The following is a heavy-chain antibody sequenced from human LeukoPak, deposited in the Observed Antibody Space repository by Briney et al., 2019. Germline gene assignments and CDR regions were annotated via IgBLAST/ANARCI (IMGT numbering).Heavy chain of an antibody. CDR3: ARGYSYGSYYFDY. CDR1: GFTFSSYG. J-gene: IGHJ4*02. Sequence: PGGSLRLSCAASGFTFSSYGMHWVRQAPGKGLEWVAVIWYDGSNKYYADSVKGRFTISRDNSKNTLYLQMNSLRAEDTAVYYCARGYSYGSYYFDYWGQGTLVTVSS. CDR2: IWYDGSNK. V-gene: IGHV3-33*01. D-gene: IGHD5-18*01.